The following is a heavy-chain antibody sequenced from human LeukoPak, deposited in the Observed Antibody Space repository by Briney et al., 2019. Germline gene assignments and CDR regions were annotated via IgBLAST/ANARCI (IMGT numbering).Heavy chain of an antibody. CDR3: AIETAKYTSSLDWFDP. D-gene: IGHD6-13*01. J-gene: IGHJ5*02. CDR1: GGSISSGSYY. CDR2: IYYSGST. V-gene: IGHV4-39*02. Sequence: PSETLSLTCTVSGGSISSGSYYWGWIREPPGKGLEWIGSIYYSGSTYYNPSLKSRVTIFVDTSKNQFSLKLTSVTAADTAVYYCAIETAKYTSSLDWFDPWGQGTLVTVTS.